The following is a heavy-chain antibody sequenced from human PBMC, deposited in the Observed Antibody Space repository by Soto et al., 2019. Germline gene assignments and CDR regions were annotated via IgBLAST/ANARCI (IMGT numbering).Heavy chain of an antibody. D-gene: IGHD2-2*02. V-gene: IGHV3-23*01. CDR1: GFTFSSYA. J-gene: IGHJ6*02. CDR2: ISGSGGST. Sequence: GGSLRLSCAASGFTFSSYAMSWVRQAPGKGLEWVSAISGSGGSTYYADSVKGRFTISRDNSKNTLYLQMNSLRAEDTAVYYCAKERIPAAIHNYYYGMDVWGQGTTVTVSS. CDR3: AKERIPAAIHNYYYGMDV.